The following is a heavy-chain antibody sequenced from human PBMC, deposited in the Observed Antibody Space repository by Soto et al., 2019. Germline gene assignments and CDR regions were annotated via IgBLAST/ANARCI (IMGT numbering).Heavy chain of an antibody. J-gene: IGHJ4*02. Sequence: QVQLVQSGAEVKKPGASVKVSCKTSGYPFTSYGINWVRQAPGQGPEWMGWISACNGKTSDAQKFQGRVTMTTDTSTSTAYMELRIMRSDDKAVYYCAQDRLIAVTGLLHYWGQGTLVTVSS. V-gene: IGHV1-18*01. CDR3: AQDRLIAVTGLLHY. CDR2: ISACNGKT. CDR1: GYPFTSYG. D-gene: IGHD6-19*01.